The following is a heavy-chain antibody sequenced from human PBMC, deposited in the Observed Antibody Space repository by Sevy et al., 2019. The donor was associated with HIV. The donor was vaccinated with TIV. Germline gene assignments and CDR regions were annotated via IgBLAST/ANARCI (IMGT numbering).Heavy chain of an antibody. CDR2: ISYDGSET. CDR3: WRDGGYSIKWYPLY. CDR1: GFAFSSHA. J-gene: IGHJ4*01. D-gene: IGHD1-26*01. Sequence: SLRLSCAASGFAFSSHAMHWVRQAPGKGLEGVAVISYDGSETFYAASVEGRFTLSRDNSKNILSLQINSLRPEDTAVYYWWRDGGYSIKWYPLYWGHGTLVSVSS. V-gene: IGHV3-30-3*01.